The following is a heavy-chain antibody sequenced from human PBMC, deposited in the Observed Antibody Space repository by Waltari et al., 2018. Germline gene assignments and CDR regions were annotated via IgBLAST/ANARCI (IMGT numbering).Heavy chain of an antibody. CDR2: IYYSGST. D-gene: IGHD3-10*01. CDR1: GGSIRSSSYY. CDR3: ARDPPDSITMVQGARGYYFDY. Sequence: QLQLQESGPGLVKPSETLSLTCTVSGGSIRSSSYYWGWIRQPPRTGLEWIGSIYYSGSTYYNPSLKSRVTISVDTSKNQFSLKLSSVTAADTAVYYCARDPPDSITMVQGARGYYFDYWGQGTLVTVSS. V-gene: IGHV4-39*07. J-gene: IGHJ4*02.